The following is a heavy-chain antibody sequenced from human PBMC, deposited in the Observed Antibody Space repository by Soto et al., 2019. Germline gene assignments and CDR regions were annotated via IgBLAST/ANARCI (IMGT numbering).Heavy chain of an antibody. CDR3: ARGSRPPTAARPDWFDP. CDR2: IYYSGST. Sequence: PSETLSLTCTVSGGSISSYYWSWIRQPPGKGLEWIGYIYYSGSTNYNPSLKSRVTISVDTSKNQFSLKLSSVTAADTAVYYCARGSRPPTAARPDWFDPWGQGTLVTVSS. J-gene: IGHJ5*02. CDR1: GGSISSYY. D-gene: IGHD6-6*01. V-gene: IGHV4-59*01.